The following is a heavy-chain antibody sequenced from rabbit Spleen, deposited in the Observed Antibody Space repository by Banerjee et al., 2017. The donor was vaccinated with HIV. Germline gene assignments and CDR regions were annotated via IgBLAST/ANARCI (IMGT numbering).Heavy chain of an antibody. V-gene: IGHV1S40*01. Sequence: QSLEESGGGLVKPEGSLTLTCKASAFSFSDRDVMGWVRQAPGKGLEWVACAYAGSSGSTYSATWAKGRFTISKTSSTTVTLQMTSLTAADTATYFCARDPYALNGGGSFALWGPGTLVTVS. CDR1: AFSFSDRDV. CDR3: ARDPYALNGGGSFAL. D-gene: IGHD2-1*01. CDR2: AYAGSSGST. J-gene: IGHJ6*01.